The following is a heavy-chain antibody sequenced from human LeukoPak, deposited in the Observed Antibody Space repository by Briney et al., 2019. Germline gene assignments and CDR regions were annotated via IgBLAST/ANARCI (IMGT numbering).Heavy chain of an antibody. V-gene: IGHV3-23*01. CDR1: GFTFSSYA. CDR2: ISGSGGGT. Sequence: GGSLRLSCAASGFTFSSYAMSWVRQAPGKGLEWVSAISGSGGGTYYTDSVKGRFTISRDNSKNTLYLQMNSLRADDTAVYYCAKTPSSGYYYFDYWGQGTLVTVSS. D-gene: IGHD3-22*01. J-gene: IGHJ4*02. CDR3: AKTPSSGYYYFDY.